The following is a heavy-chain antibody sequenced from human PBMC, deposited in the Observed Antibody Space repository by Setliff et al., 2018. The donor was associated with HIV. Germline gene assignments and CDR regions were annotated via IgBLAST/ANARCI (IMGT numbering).Heavy chain of an antibody. CDR3: AKGGASSHWLGP. V-gene: IGHV4-59*01. J-gene: IGHJ5*02. CDR1: GASISSDS. D-gene: IGHD3-16*01. CDR2: ILNREIT. Sequence: SETLSLTCTVSGASISSDSWSWIRQSPGKGLEWIGFILNREITNYNPSLQSRVSISMDTSRNQFSLKLHSVTAADTAIYHCAKGGASSHWLGPWGQGTLVTVS.